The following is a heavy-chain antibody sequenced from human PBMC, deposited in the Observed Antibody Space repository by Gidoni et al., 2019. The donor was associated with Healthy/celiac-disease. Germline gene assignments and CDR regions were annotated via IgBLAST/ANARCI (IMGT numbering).Heavy chain of an antibody. V-gene: IGHV1-18*04. CDR1: GYTFINYG. CDR2: ISAYNGNT. Sequence: QVQLVQSGAEVKKPGASVKVSCKASGYTFINYGSNWVRQAPGQGLEWMGWISAYNGNTNYAQKLQGRVTMTTDTSTSTAYMELRSLRSDDTAVYFCARDGEYCSSTRCYSAFDIWGQGTMVTVSS. D-gene: IGHD2-2*01. CDR3: ARDGEYCSSTRCYSAFDI. J-gene: IGHJ3*02.